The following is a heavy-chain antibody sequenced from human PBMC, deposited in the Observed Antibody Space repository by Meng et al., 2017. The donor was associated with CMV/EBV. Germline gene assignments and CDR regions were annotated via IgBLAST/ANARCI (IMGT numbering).Heavy chain of an antibody. J-gene: IGHJ4*02. D-gene: IGHD6-6*01. V-gene: IGHV3-21*01. CDR3: ARKGGGSSPAFFDY. CDR1: GFTFSSYS. Sequence: GGSLRLSCAASGFTFSSYSVNWVRQAPGKGLEWVSSISSSSSYIYYADSVKGRFTISRDNAKNSLYLQMNSLRAEDTAVYYCARKGGGSSPAFFDYWGQGTLVTVSS. CDR2: ISSSSSYI.